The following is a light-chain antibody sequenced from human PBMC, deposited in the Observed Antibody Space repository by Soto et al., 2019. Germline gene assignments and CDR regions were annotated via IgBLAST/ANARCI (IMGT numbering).Light chain of an antibody. Sequence: DIQMTQSPWTLSASVENRVIITCRASQSISSWLAWYQQKPGKAPKLLIYDASSLESGVPSRFSGSGSGTEFTLIISSLQPDDFATNYCQQYNSYSTFGQGTKVDIK. CDR2: DAS. CDR3: QQYNSYST. V-gene: IGKV1-5*01. CDR1: QSISSW. J-gene: IGKJ1*01.